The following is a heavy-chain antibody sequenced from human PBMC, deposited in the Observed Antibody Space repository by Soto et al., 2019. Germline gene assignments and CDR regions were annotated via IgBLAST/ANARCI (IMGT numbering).Heavy chain of an antibody. CDR2: LNPNSGNT. V-gene: IGHV1-8*01. CDR3: AREKVVYFDY. CDR1: GYTFTSYD. J-gene: IGHJ4*02. Sequence: QVQLVQSGAEVKKPGASVKVSCKASGYTFTSYDINWVRQATGQGLEWMGWLNPNSGNTAYAQKFQGRVNMTRNTSISTAYMELISLRAEDTAVYYCAREKVVYFDYWGQGTLVTVSS.